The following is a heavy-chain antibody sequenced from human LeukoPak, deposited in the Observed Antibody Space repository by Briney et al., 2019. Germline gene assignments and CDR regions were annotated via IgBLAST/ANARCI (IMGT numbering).Heavy chain of an antibody. CDR2: ISYDGSNK. J-gene: IGHJ4*02. CDR3: ASPSVAATHYFDY. CDR1: GFTFSSYA. V-gene: IGHV3-30-3*01. D-gene: IGHD2-15*01. Sequence: GGSLRLSCAASGFTFSSYAMHWVRQAPGKGLEWVAVISYDGSNKYYADSVKGRFTISRDNSKNTLYLQMNSLRAEDTAVYYCASPSVAATHYFDYWGQGTLVTVPS.